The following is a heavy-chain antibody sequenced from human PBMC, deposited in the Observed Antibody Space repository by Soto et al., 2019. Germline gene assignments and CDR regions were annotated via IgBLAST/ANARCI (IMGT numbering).Heavy chain of an antibody. D-gene: IGHD2-2*03. CDR2: INYSGST. V-gene: IGHV4-59*12. J-gene: IGHJ5*02. CDR1: GGSRSSYY. Sequence: SETLSLTCTVSGGSRSSYYWSWILQPPGKGLEWIGEINYSGSTNYNPSLKSRVTISVDTSKNQFSLKLSSVTAADTAVYYCARDGGYCSSTSCRGVWFGPWGQGTLVTVSS. CDR3: ARDGGYCSSTSCRGVWFGP.